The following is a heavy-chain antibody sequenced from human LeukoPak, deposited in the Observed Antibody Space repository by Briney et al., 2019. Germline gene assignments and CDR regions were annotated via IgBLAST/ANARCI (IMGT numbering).Heavy chain of an antibody. CDR3: ARETEPGAYGY. CDR2: IYHSGST. CDR1: GGSLSSGGYS. Sequence: SQTLSLTCAVSGGSLSSGGYSWSWIRQPPGKGLEWIGYIYHSGSTYYNPSLKSRVTISVDRSKNQFSLKLSSVTAADTAVYHCARETEPGAYGYWGQGTLVTVSS. V-gene: IGHV4-30-2*01. D-gene: IGHD1-14*01. J-gene: IGHJ4*02.